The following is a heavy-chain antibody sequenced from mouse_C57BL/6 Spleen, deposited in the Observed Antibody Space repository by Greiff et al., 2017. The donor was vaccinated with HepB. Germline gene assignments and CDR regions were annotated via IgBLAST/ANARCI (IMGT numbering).Heavy chain of an antibody. J-gene: IGHJ4*01. CDR2: ISGGGGNT. Sequence: DVMLVESGGGLVKPGGSLKLSCAASGFTFSSYTMSWVRQTPEKRLEWVATISGGGGNTYYPDSVKGRFTISRDNAKNTLYLQMSSLRSEDTALYYCARWTAQATGAMDYWGQGTSVTVSS. CDR3: ARWTAQATGAMDY. D-gene: IGHD3-2*02. CDR1: GFTFSSYT. V-gene: IGHV5-9*01.